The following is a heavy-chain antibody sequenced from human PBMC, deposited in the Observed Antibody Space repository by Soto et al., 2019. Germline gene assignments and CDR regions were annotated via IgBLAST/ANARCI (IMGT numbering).Heavy chain of an antibody. CDR2: IYWDDDK. V-gene: IGHV2-5*04. Sequence: QITLKESGPTLVKPTQTLTLTCTFSGFSLSTTGVAVGWIRHPPGKALDWHALIYWDDDKRYSPSLKSRPTFTSDTPIKPCVVTVTTIDPIDSVTCYCVSVAPVTTGGDYWGQGTLYTVSS. J-gene: IGHJ4*02. CDR3: VSVAPVTTGGDY. D-gene: IGHD4-17*01. CDR1: GFSLSTTGVA.